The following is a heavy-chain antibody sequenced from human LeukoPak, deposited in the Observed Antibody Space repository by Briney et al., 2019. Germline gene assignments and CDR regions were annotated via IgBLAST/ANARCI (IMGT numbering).Heavy chain of an antibody. Sequence: GGSLRLSCAASGFTFSSYSMNWVRQAPGKGLEWVSAISGSGGSAYYADSVKGRFTISRDNSKNTLYLQMNSLRAEDTAVYYCAKDWDAFDIWGQGTMVTVSS. J-gene: IGHJ3*02. CDR3: AKDWDAFDI. V-gene: IGHV3-23*01. CDR1: GFTFSSYS. CDR2: ISGSGGSA.